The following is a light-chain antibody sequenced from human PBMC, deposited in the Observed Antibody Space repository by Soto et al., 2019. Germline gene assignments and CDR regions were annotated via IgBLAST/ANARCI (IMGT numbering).Light chain of an antibody. V-gene: IGLV2-14*01. CDR1: NSDY. CDR3: SSLRSISTYV. CDR2: EVN. Sequence: QSALTQPASVSGSPGQSITISCAGTNSDYVSWYQHYPGKAPKLIIYEVNNRPSGVSNRFSGSKSGNTASLTISGLQAEDEADYYCSSLRSISTYVFGT. J-gene: IGLJ1*01.